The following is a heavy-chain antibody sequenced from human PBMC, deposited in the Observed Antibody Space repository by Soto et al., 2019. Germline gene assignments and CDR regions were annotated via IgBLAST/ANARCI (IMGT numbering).Heavy chain of an antibody. J-gene: IGHJ4*02. Sequence: QVQLQESGPGLVKPSQTLSLTCTVSGGSISSGGYYWSWIRQHPGKGLEWIGYIYYSGSTYYNPSLKSRVTISVDTSKNHFSLKLSSVTAADTAVYYCARDRECSGGTCYNYFDYWGQGTLVTVSS. CDR3: ARDRECSGGTCYNYFDY. CDR2: IYYSGST. CDR1: GGSISSGGYY. V-gene: IGHV4-31*03. D-gene: IGHD2-15*01.